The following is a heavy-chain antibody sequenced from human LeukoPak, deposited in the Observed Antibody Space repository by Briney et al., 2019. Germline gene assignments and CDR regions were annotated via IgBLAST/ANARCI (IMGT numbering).Heavy chain of an antibody. V-gene: IGHV3-23*01. D-gene: IGHD6-19*01. CDR2: ISNSGDNT. CDR3: ARGSRVAGTFDY. J-gene: IGHJ4*02. CDR1: GFTFSSYV. Sequence: GGSLRLSCAASGFTFSSYVMSWVRQALGKGLEWVSAISNSGDNTYYADSVKGRFTISRDNSKNTLYLQMNSLRAEDTAVYYCARGSRVAGTFDYWGQGTLVTVSS.